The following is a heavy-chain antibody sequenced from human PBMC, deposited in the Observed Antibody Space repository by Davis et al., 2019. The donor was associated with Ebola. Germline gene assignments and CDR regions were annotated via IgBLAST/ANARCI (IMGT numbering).Heavy chain of an antibody. V-gene: IGHV3-9*01. J-gene: IGHJ4*02. Sequence: PGGSLRLSCAASGFTFDDYAMHWVRQAPGKGLEWVSGISWNSGSIGYADSVKGRFTISRDNAKNSLYLQMNSLRAEDTALYYCAKDIRNYYDSSGYFPCWGQGTLVTVSS. CDR3: AKDIRNYYDSSGYFPC. CDR1: GFTFDDYA. D-gene: IGHD3-22*01. CDR2: ISWNSGSI.